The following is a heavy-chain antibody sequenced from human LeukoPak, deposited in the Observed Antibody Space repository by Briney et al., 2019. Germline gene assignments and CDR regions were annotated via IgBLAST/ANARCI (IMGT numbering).Heavy chain of an antibody. D-gene: IGHD1-26*01. CDR2: ISGSGGST. CDR1: GFTFSSYA. V-gene: IGHV3-23*01. Sequence: HPGGSLRLSCAASGFTFSSYAMSWVRQAPGKGLEWVSAISGSGGSTYYADSVKGRFTISRDNSKNTLYLQMNSLRAEDTAVYYCAKDRLSGSYAHSTIFDYWGQGTLVTVSS. J-gene: IGHJ4*02. CDR3: AKDRLSGSYAHSTIFDY.